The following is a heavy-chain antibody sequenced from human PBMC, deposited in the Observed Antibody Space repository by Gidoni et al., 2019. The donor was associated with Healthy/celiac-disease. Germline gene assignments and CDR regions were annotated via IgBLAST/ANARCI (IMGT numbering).Heavy chain of an antibody. Sequence: QLQLQESGPGLVKPSETLSLTCTVSGGSISSSSYYWGWIRQPPGKVLEWIGSIYYSGSTYYNPSLKSRVTISVDTSKNQFALKLSSVTAADTAVYYCARGQEWFGDLSAFDIWGQGTMVTVSS. CDR3: ARGQEWFGDLSAFDI. CDR2: IYYSGST. J-gene: IGHJ3*02. V-gene: IGHV4-39*07. CDR1: GGSISSSSYY. D-gene: IGHD3-10*01.